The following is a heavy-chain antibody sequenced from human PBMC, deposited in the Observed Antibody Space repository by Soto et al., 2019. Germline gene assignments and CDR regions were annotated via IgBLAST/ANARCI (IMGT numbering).Heavy chain of an antibody. CDR3: ARDPLCNRCDYIWGSYRDAFDI. D-gene: IGHD3-16*02. V-gene: IGHV4-34*01. CDR2: INHSGST. CDR1: GGSFSGYY. Sequence: SETLSLTCAVYGGSFSGYYWSWIRQPPGKGLEWIGEINHSGSTNYNPSLKSRVTISVDNSKNTLYLQMNSLRAEDTAVYYCARDPLCNRCDYIWGSYRDAFDIWGQGTMVTVSS. J-gene: IGHJ3*02.